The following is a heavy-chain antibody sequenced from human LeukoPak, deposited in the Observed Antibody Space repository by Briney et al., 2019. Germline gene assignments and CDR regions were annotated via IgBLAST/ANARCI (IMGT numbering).Heavy chain of an antibody. J-gene: IGHJ4*02. CDR1: GYTFPNYG. D-gene: IGHD3-10*01. Sequence: ASVKVSCKASGYTFPNYGISWVRQAPGQGLEWMGWISPYHSNTNYAQKLQGRVTMTTDTSTSTAYMELRSLRSDDAAVYFCARDELSASGSYYNAQGYWGQGTLVTVSS. V-gene: IGHV1-18*01. CDR3: ARDELSASGSYYNAQGY. CDR2: ISPYHSNT.